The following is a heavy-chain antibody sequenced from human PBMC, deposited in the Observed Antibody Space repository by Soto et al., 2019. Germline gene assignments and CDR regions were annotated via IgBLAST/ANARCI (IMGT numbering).Heavy chain of an antibody. Sequence: ASVKVSCKASGGTFSSYAISWVRQAPGQGLEWMGGIIPIFGTANYAQKFQGRVTITADESTSTAYMELSSLRSDDTAVYYCARGGIYCSGGSCYAIHYDYWGQGTLVTVSS. CDR1: GGTFSSYA. V-gene: IGHV1-69*13. CDR3: ARGGIYCSGGSCYAIHYDY. D-gene: IGHD2-15*01. CDR2: IIPIFGTA. J-gene: IGHJ4*02.